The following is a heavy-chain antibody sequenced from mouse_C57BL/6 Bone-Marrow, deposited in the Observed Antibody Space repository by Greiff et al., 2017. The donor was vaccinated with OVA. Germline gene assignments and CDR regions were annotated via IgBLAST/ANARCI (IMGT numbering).Heavy chain of an antibody. CDR1: GYTFTSYW. J-gene: IGHJ4*01. D-gene: IGHD1-1*01. V-gene: IGHV1-55*01. CDR2: IYPGSGST. CDR3: ARVITTVVASYYYAMDY. Sequence: QVQLQQPGAELVKPGASVKMSCKASGYTFTSYWITWVKPRPGPGLEWIGDIYPGSGSTNYNEKFKSKATLTGATSSSTAYMQLSSLTSEDSAVYYCARVITTVVASYYYAMDYWGQGTSVTVSS.